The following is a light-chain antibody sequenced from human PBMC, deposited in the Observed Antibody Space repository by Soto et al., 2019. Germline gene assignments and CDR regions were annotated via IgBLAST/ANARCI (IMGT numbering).Light chain of an antibody. Sequence: LNQPAPVAGAPGQSDTLPRTGNKHYVGGYNYVSWYQQQPGKAPKLIIYEVTNRPSGVSNRFSGSKSDNTASLTISGLQTEDEADYYCCSYVSSKTYVFGTGTKVTVL. V-gene: IGLV2-14*03. CDR1: KHYVGGYNY. CDR2: EVT. J-gene: IGLJ1*01. CDR3: CSYVSSKTYV.